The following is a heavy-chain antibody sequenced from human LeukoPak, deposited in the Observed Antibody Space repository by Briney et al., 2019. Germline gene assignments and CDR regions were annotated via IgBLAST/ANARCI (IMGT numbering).Heavy chain of an antibody. V-gene: IGHV4-34*01. CDR1: GGSFSGYY. D-gene: IGHD2-2*01. CDR2: INHSGST. CDR3: ARMRVLGVVVPVYFDY. J-gene: IGHJ4*02. Sequence: SETLSLTCAVYGGSFSGYYWSWIRQPPGKGLEWIGEINHSGSTNYNPSLKSRVTISVDTSKNQFSLKLSSVTAADTAVYYCARMRVLGVVVPVYFDYWGQGTLVTVSS.